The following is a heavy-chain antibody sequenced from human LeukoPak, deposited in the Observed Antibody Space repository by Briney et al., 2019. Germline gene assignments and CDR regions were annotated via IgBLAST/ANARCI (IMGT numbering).Heavy chain of an antibody. J-gene: IGHJ4*02. V-gene: IGHV3-23*01. CDR2: ISDDSSFT. CDR3: AKHVGSGSGWDYFDY. Sequence: GGSLRLSCAASGFTFSRYAMSWVRQAPGKGLEWVSVISDDSSFTYYADSVKGRFTISRDNSKSTLYLQMNSLRAEDTALYYCAKHVGSGSGWDYFDYWGQGTLVTVSS. CDR1: GFTFSRYA. D-gene: IGHD3-10*01.